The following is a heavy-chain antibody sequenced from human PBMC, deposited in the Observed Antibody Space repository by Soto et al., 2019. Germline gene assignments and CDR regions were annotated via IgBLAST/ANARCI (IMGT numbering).Heavy chain of an antibody. CDR2: IDASGNT. J-gene: IGHJ6*02. Sequence: LSLTCTVSVDSITTYYWSWIRQPAGKGLEWIGRIDASGNTNYNPSLNSRVTMSIDTSKKQFSLKLTSVTAADTAIYYCARYSNNWFQTEGMDVWGQGTTVTVSS. D-gene: IGHD6-13*01. CDR1: VDSITTYY. V-gene: IGHV4-4*07. CDR3: ARYSNNWFQTEGMDV.